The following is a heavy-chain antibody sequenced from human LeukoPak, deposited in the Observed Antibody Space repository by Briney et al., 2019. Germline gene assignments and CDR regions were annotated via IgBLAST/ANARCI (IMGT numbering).Heavy chain of an antibody. V-gene: IGHV3-7*01. CDR2: IKQDGSEK. CDR3: ARGGLTYYDILTGYHFDY. Sequence: PGGSLRLSCAASGFTFSTYWMSWVRQAPGKGLEWVANIKQDGSEKYYVDSVKGRFTISRDNAKNSLYLQMNSLRAEDTAVYYCARGGLTYYDILTGYHFDYWGQGTLVTVSS. CDR1: GFTFSTYW. D-gene: IGHD3-9*01. J-gene: IGHJ4*02.